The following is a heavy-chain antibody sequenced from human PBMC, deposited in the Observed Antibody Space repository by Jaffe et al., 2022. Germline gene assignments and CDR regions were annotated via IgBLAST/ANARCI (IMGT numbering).Heavy chain of an antibody. CDR1: GFTFSSYE. J-gene: IGHJ6*03. CDR3: ARDRPRVRGVTGYYYYYYMDV. CDR2: ISSSGSTI. D-gene: IGHD3-10*01. Sequence: EVQLVESGGGLVQPGGSLRLSCAASGFTFSSYEMNWVRQAPGKGLEWVSYISSSGSTIYYADSVKGRFTISRDNAKNSLYLQMNSLRAEDTAVYYCARDRPRVRGVTGYYYYYYMDVWGKGTTVTVSS. V-gene: IGHV3-48*03.